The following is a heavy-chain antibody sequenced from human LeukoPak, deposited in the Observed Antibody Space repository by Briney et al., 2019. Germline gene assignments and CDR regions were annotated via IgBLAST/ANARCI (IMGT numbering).Heavy chain of an antibody. CDR1: GFTFSSYA. J-gene: IGHJ4*02. V-gene: IGHV3-23*01. CDR2: ISGSGGST. CDR3: AKETPLRFYFDY. D-gene: IGHD4-17*01. Sequence: GGSLRLSCAASGFTFSSYAMSWVRHAPGEGREWGSSISGSGGSTYYADSVKGRFTISRDNSKNTLYLQMNSLRAEDTAVYYCAKETPLRFYFDYWGQGTLVTVSS.